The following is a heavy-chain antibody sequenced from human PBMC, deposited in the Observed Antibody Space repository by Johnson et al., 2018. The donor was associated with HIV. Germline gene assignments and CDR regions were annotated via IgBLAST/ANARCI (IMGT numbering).Heavy chain of an antibody. D-gene: IGHD6-13*01. CDR1: GFSFGSYG. V-gene: IGHV3-48*04. J-gene: IGHJ3*02. Sequence: VQLVESGGGLVQPGGSLRLSCAASGFSFGSYGMSWVRQAPGKGLEWVSGISWNSGSIGYADSVKGRFTVSRDSAKNTLYLQMNSLRAEDTAVYYCARLGIAAARGAFDIWGQGTMVTVSS. CDR2: ISWNSGSI. CDR3: ARLGIAAARGAFDI.